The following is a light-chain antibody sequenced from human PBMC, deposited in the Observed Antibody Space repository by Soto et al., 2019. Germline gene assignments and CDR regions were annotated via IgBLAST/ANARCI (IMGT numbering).Light chain of an antibody. CDR2: DAS. Sequence: IQLTQSPSTLSASVGDRFTSTFRASQSISSCLAWYQQKPGKAPKLLIYDASSLESGVPSRFSGSGSGTEFTLTISSLQPDDFATYYCQQYNSYSWTFGQGTKVDIK. CDR3: QQYNSYSWT. J-gene: IGKJ1*01. CDR1: QSISSC. V-gene: IGKV1-5*01.